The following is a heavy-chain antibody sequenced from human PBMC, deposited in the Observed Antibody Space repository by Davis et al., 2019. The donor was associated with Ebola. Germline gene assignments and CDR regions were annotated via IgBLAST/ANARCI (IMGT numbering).Heavy chain of an antibody. CDR2: ISTDNGNS. Sequence: SVKVSCKTSGYTFTSFGITWVRQAPGQGLEWMGWISTDNGNSNYEQKFQGRVTMTTDTSTSTAYMELRSLRSDGTAVYYCARGGYTWNYVPRPIDYWGQGALVTVSS. D-gene: IGHD1-7*01. CDR3: ARGGYTWNYVPRPIDY. V-gene: IGHV1-18*01. J-gene: IGHJ4*02. CDR1: GYTFTSFG.